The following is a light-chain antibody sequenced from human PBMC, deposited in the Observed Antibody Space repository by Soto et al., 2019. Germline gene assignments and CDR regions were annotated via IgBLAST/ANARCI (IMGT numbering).Light chain of an antibody. J-gene: IGKJ2*01. CDR3: QHYNSYPPMYT. CDR2: KAS. Sequence: DIQMTQSPSTLSASVGDRVTITCRASQTIGSLLAWYQQKAGRAPKLLIYKASTLESVIPSRFSGSRSGTEFTLTISSLQPDDFATYYCQHYNSYPPMYTFGQGTKLEI. CDR1: QTIGSL. V-gene: IGKV1-5*03.